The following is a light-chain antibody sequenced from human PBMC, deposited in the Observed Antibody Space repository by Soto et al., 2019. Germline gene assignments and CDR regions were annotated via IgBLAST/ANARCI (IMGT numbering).Light chain of an antibody. CDR3: QQTSTAPCT. V-gene: IGKV1-39*01. CDR1: QNINIY. Sequence: DIELTQSPSSLSASVGDRVTVTCRSSQNINIYLNWYQQKPGKAPKLLIFESSNLKSGVPSRFSGSGSRRDFTLTISSLQREDFETYFCQQTSTAPCTFGPGTKVDFK. J-gene: IGKJ3*01. CDR2: ESS.